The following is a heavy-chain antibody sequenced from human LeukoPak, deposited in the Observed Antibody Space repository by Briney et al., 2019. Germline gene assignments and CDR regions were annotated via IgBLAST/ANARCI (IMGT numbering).Heavy chain of an antibody. CDR3: ARSLMITFGGVIVPIDY. D-gene: IGHD3-16*02. V-gene: IGHV3-21*01. CDR2: ISSSSSYI. Sequence: GGSLRLSCAASGFTFSSYSMNWVRQAPGKGLEWVSSISSSSSYIYYADSVKGRFTISRDNAKNSLYLQMNSLGAEDTAVYYCARSLMITFGGVIVPIDYWGQGTLVTVSS. J-gene: IGHJ4*02. CDR1: GFTFSSYS.